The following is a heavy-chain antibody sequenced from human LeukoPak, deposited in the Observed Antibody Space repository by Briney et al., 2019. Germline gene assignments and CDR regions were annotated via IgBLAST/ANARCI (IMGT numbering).Heavy chain of an antibody. CDR1: GFPFSSYG. D-gene: IGHD5-12*01. CDR2: ISYDGSKK. Sequence: GGSLRLSCITSGFPFSSYGMHWVRQAPGKGLEWVAVISYDGSKKYYADAVKGRFTISRDNSKNTLYLQMNSLRAEDTAVYYCARERAATSGMDVWGQGTTVTVSS. V-gene: IGHV3-30*19. J-gene: IGHJ6*02. CDR3: ARERAATSGMDV.